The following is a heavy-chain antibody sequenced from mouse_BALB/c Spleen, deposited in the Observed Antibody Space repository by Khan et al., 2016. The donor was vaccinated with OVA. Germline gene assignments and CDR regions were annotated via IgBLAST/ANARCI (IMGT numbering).Heavy chain of an antibody. CDR2: IYPGGDYT. Sequence: VQLQESGGEVVRPGTSVKISCKASGYTFTNYWLGWVKQRPGHGLEWIGDIYPGGDYTNYNEKFKGKATLTVDTSSSTANMQLSSLTSEDSAVYFCARWDTWYFDVWGEGTTVIVSS. CDR1: GYTFTNYW. J-gene: IGHJ1*01. V-gene: IGHV1-63*02. D-gene: IGHD4-1*01. CDR3: ARWDTWYFDV.